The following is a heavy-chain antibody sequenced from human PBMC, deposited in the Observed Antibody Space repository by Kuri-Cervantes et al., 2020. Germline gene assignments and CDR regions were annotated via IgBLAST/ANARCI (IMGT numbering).Heavy chain of an antibody. J-gene: IGHJ4*02. D-gene: IGHD1-26*01. CDR3: AGVFGRRRSGAFDY. CDR2: IYYSGST. Sequence: SETLSLTCTVSGGSISSYYWSWIRQPPGKGLEWIGYIYYSGSTNYNPSLKSRVTISVDTSKNQFSLKLSSVTAADTAVYYCAGVFGRRRSGAFDYWGQGTLVTVSS. CDR1: GGSISSYY. V-gene: IGHV4-59*01.